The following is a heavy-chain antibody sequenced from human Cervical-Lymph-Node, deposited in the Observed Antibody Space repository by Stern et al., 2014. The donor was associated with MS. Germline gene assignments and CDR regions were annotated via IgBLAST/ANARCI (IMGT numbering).Heavy chain of an antibody. V-gene: IGHV1-2*04. CDR1: EYTFTGYY. D-gene: IGHD2-2*01. Sequence: QVQLVQSGAEVKKPGASVKISCKASEYTFTGYYIHWVRQAPEHGLEWMGWINPNSGDTNYAQKFQGWVTMTRDTSIGTAYLELSSLRSNDTAVYYCARSVRLVRSSTNGWLAPWGQGTLVTVSP. J-gene: IGHJ5*02. CDR3: ARSVRLVRSSTNGWLAP. CDR2: INPNSGDT.